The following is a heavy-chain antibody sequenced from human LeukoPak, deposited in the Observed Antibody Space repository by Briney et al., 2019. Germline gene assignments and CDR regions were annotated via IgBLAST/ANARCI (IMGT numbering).Heavy chain of an antibody. CDR3: AKHLQTVTTYRRGFDY. CDR2: ISGSDSST. CDR1: GFIFSSYA. D-gene: IGHD4-17*01. J-gene: IGHJ4*02. V-gene: IGHV3-23*01. Sequence: GGSLRLSCAASGFIFSSYAMSWVRQAPGKGLEWVSAISGSDSSTYYADSVKGRFTISRDNSKNTLYLQINSLRAEDTAVYYCAKHLQTVTTYRRGFDYWGQGTLVTVSS.